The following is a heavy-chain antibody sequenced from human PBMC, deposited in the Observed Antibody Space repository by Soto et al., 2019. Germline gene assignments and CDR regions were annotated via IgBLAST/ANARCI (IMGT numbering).Heavy chain of an antibody. Sequence: EVQLVESGGGLVQPGGSLRLSCAASGFTFSSYEMNWVRQAPGKGLVWVSYISSSGSTIYYADSVKGRFTISRDNAKNSLYLQMNSLRAEDTAVYYCARVGAEAGTGVVAFDIWGQGTMVTVTS. CDR3: ARVGAEAGTGVVAFDI. V-gene: IGHV3-48*03. CDR1: GFTFSSYE. CDR2: ISSSGSTI. D-gene: IGHD6-13*01. J-gene: IGHJ3*02.